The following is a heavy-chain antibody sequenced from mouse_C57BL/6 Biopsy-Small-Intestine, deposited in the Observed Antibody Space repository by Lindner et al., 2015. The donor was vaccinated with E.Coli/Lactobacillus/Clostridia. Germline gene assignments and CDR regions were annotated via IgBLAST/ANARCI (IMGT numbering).Heavy chain of an antibody. CDR2: INPSSDYI. D-gene: IGHD4-1*01. J-gene: IGHJ2*01. Sequence: VQLQESGAELAKTWGPSVKLSCKATGYTFTNYWMHWVKQRPGQGLEWIGYINPSSDYIKYNQKFKDKATLAADKSSSVAYIQLSGLTYEDSAVYYCTRGRTGFDYWGQGTTLTVS. CDR1: GYTFTNYW. CDR3: TRGRTGFDY. V-gene: IGHV1-7*01.